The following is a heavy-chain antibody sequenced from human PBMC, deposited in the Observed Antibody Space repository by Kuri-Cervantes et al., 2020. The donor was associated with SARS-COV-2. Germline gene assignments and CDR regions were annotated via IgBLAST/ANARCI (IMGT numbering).Heavy chain of an antibody. CDR2: IIPILGIA. D-gene: IGHD6-13*01. V-gene: IGHV1-69*04. CDR3: AREIPSAAGDDY. CDR1: GYTFTSYG. Sequence: SVKVSCKASGYTFTSYGISWVRQAPGQGLEWMGRIIPILGIANYAQKFQGRVTITADKSTSTAYMELSSLRSEDTAVYYCAREIPSAAGDDYWGQGTLVTVSS. J-gene: IGHJ4*02.